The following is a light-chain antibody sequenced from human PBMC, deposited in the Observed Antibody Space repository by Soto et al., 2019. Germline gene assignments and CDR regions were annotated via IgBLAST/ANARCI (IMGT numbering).Light chain of an antibody. CDR3: QQSYSTRLG. CDR1: QSISSY. V-gene: IGKV1-39*01. Sequence: DIQMTQSPSSLSASVGDRVTITCRASQSISSYLNWYQQKPGKAPKLLIYAASSLQSGVPSRFSGSGSGTDFTLTISSLQPEDFATYYCQQSYSTRLGFGGGTKVEIK. CDR2: AAS. J-gene: IGKJ4*01.